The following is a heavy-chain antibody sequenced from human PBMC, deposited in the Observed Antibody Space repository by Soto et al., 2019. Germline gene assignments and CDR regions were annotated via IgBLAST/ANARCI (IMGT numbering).Heavy chain of an antibody. J-gene: IGHJ6*02. Sequence: QVQLVESRGGVVQPGRSLRLSCAASGFTFSSFAMHWVRQAPGKGLEWVAVISFDGSNKYYADSVKGRFTISRDNSKNTLYLQMNSLRAEDTAVYYCARDVRLVPAAIYPPYYYYGMDVWGQGTTVTVSS. CDR2: ISFDGSNK. CDR1: GFTFSSFA. CDR3: ARDVRLVPAAIYPPYYYYGMDV. D-gene: IGHD2-2*02. V-gene: IGHV3-30-3*01.